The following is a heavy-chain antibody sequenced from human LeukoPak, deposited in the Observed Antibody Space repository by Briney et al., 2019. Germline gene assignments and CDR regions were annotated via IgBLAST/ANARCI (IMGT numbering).Heavy chain of an antibody. Sequence: KTSGTLSLTCAVYGGSFSGYYWSWIRQPPGKGLEWIGEINHSGSTNYNPSLNSRVTISVDTSKNQFSLKLSSVTAADTAVYYCVRSDSSDALDAFDIWGQGTMVTVSS. CDR3: VRSDSSDALDAFDI. D-gene: IGHD6-19*01. CDR2: INHSGST. J-gene: IGHJ3*02. V-gene: IGHV4-34*01. CDR1: GGSFSGYY.